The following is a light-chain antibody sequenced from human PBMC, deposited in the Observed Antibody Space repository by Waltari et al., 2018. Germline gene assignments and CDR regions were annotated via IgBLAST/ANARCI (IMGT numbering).Light chain of an antibody. J-gene: IGKJ1*01. V-gene: IGKV3-20*01. CDR2: HTS. CDR3: QKYDFLPAT. CDR1: QGFGKY. Sequence: EIVLTQSPGTLSLSPGERATLSCRASQGFGKYLAWYQQRPGQAPRLLLYHTSIRATGIPDRFRGRGYGTDFSLTISRLEPEDFAVYDWQKYDFLPATFGQGTTVEIK.